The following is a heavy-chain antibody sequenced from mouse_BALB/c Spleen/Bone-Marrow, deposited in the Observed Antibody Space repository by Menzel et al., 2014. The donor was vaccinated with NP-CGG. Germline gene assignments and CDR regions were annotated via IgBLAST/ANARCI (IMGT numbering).Heavy chain of an antibody. D-gene: IGHD1-1*01. Sequence: EVQLQQSGAELVKPGASVKLSCTASGFNIKDTYMHWGKQRPEQGLEWIGRIDPANGNTKYDPKFQGKATITADTSSATAYLQLSSLTSEDTAVYYCARVRLLRIRGHGYWGQGTTLKVSS. CDR3: ARVRLLRIRGHGY. CDR2: IDPANGNT. J-gene: IGHJ2*01. V-gene: IGHV14-3*02. CDR1: GFNIKDTY.